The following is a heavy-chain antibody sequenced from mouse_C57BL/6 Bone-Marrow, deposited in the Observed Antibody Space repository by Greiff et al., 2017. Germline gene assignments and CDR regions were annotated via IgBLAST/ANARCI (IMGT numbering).Heavy chain of an antibody. CDR2: IDPRSGNT. J-gene: IGHJ3*01. CDR3: VIVCSTSVGFPY. Sequence: QVQLKQPGAELARPGASVKLSCKASGYTFTSYGIRWVKQRTGQGLEWIGEIDPRSGNTYYNEKFKGKATLTVENYSSTAYMQLSCLTSECSAVYYCVIVCSTSVGFPYWGQGTLVTGSA. CDR1: GYTFTSYG. D-gene: IGHD5-1*01. V-gene: IGHV1-81*01.